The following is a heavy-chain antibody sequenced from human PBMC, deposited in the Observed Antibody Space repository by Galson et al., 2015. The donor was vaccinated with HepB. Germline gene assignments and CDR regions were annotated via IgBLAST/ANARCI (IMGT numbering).Heavy chain of an antibody. CDR2: IIPIFGTA. Sequence: SVKVSCKASGGTFSSYAISWVRQAPGQGLEWMGGIIPIFGTANYAQKFQGRVTITADKSTSTAYMELSSLRSEDTAVYYCARDQVSVLLWFGESPVRDGYGMDVWGQGTTVTVSS. CDR1: GGTFSSYA. D-gene: IGHD3-10*01. V-gene: IGHV1-69*06. CDR3: ARDQVSVLLWFGESPVRDGYGMDV. J-gene: IGHJ6*02.